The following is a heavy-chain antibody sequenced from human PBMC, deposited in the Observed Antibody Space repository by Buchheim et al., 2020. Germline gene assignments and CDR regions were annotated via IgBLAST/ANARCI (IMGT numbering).Heavy chain of an antibody. Sequence: QVQLVESGGGVVQPGGSLRLSCAASGFTFSDYAIHWVRQAPGEGLEWVAAESYDGNNKYYADSVKGRFTISRDNSRNTLYLQMDSLSVEDTAIYFCSRAHEMSFYYSAAVWYFDLWGRGTL. CDR3: SRAHEMSFYYSAAVWYFDL. D-gene: IGHD3-22*01. J-gene: IGHJ2*01. V-gene: IGHV3-30-3*01. CDR1: GFTFSDYA. CDR2: ESYDGNNK.